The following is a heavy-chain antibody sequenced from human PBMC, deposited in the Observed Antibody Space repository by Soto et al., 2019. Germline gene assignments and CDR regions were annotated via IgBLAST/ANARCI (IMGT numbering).Heavy chain of an antibody. Sequence: SETLSLTCTVSGGSISSSSYYWGWIRQPPGKGLEWIGIIYYSGSTYYNPSLRSRVTISIDTSKNQFSLKLNSMTAADTSFDDCAAPTRGLTFWGKGILVTVAS. V-gene: IGHV4-39*07. CDR3: AAPTRGLTF. CDR2: IYYSGST. CDR1: GGSISSSSYY. J-gene: IGHJ4*02. D-gene: IGHD2-21*02.